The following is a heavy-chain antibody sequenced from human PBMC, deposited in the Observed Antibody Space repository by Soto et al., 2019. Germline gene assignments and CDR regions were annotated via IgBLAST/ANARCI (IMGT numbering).Heavy chain of an antibody. CDR3: AREIGRLTWFDY. CDR1: GGSISSGDFY. J-gene: IGHJ5*01. CDR2: IYYSGST. Sequence: SETLSLTCTVSGGSISSGDFYWSWIRQPPGKGLEWIGYIYYSGSTYYNPSLKSRVTISVDTSKNQFSLKLSSVTAADTAVYYCAREIGRLTWFDYWGQGTLVTVSS. V-gene: IGHV4-30-4*01. D-gene: IGHD3-16*01.